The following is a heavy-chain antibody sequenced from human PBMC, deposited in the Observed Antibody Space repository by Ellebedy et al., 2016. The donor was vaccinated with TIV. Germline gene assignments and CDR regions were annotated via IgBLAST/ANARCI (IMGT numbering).Heavy chain of an antibody. CDR3: ARGELVYYGSGHDY. J-gene: IGHJ4*02. D-gene: IGHD3-10*01. CDR1: GGSISSYY. V-gene: IGHV4-34*01. CDR2: INHSGST. Sequence: SETLSLTCTVSGGSISSYYWSWIRQPPGKGLEWIGEINHSGSTNYNPSLKSRVTISVDTSKNQFSLKLSSVTAADTAVYYCARGELVYYGSGHDYWGQGTLVTVSS.